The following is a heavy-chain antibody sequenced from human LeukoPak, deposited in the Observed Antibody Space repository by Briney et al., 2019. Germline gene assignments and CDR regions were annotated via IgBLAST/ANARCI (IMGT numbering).Heavy chain of an antibody. V-gene: IGHV4-34*01. CDR2: INHSGST. CDR3: ARLGITMVRGVIIANWFEP. J-gene: IGHJ5*02. Sequence: SETLSLTCAVYGGSFSGYYWSWIRQPPGKGLEWIGEINHSGSTNYNPSLKSRVTISVDTSKNQFSLKLSSVTAADTAVYYCARLGITMVRGVIIANWFEPWGQGTLVTVSS. D-gene: IGHD3-10*01. CDR1: GGSFSGYY.